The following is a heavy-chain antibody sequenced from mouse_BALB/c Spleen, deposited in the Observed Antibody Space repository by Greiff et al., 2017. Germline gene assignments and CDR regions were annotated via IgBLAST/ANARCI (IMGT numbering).Heavy chain of an antibody. CDR3: ARDRRGFAY. V-gene: IGHV2-9*02. CDR1: GFSLTSYG. Sequence: VKLQESGPGLVAPSQSLSITCTVSGFSLTSYGVHWVRQPPGKGLEWLGVIWAGGSTNYNSALMSRLSISKDNSKSQVFLKMNSLQTDDTAMYYCARDRRGFAYWGQGTLVTVSA. CDR2: IWAGGST. J-gene: IGHJ3*01.